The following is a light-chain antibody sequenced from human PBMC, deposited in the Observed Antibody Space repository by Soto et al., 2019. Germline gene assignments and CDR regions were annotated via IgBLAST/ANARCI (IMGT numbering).Light chain of an antibody. V-gene: IGKV1-6*01. CDR3: LQDYNYPPT. CDR1: QTISSW. CDR2: AAS. Sequence: MPMTQSPSTLSVSVGDRVTITCRASQTISSWLAWYQQKPGKAPKLLIYAASSLQSGVPSRFSGSGSGTDFTLTISSLQPEDFATYYCLQDYNYPPTFGQGTNVDIK. J-gene: IGKJ1*01.